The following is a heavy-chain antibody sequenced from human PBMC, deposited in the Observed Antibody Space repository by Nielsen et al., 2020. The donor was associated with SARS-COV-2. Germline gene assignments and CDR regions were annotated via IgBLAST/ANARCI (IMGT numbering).Heavy chain of an antibody. V-gene: IGHV1-18*01. CDR1: GYTFTSYA. CDR2: ISAYNGNT. CDR3: ARAAAGENWFDP. J-gene: IGHJ5*02. Sequence: ASVKVSCKASGYTFTSYAMNWVRQAPGQGLEWMGWISAYNGNTNYAQKLQGRVTMTTDTSTSTAYMELRSLRSDDTAVYYCARAAAGENWFDPWGQGTLVTVSS. D-gene: IGHD6-13*01.